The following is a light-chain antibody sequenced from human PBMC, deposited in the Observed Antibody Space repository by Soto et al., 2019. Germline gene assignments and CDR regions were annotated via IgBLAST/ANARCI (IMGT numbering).Light chain of an antibody. Sequence: DIQMTQSPSSLSASVGDRVIITCRASQDIGMWLAWYQQKPGKAPKSLIYAASSVQSRVPSRFTGSCSGTDFPLTISNLQAEDLATYYCQQYSSYPTFGGGTKVEIK. CDR1: QDIGMW. V-gene: IGKV1D-16*01. J-gene: IGKJ4*01. CDR2: AAS. CDR3: QQYSSYPT.